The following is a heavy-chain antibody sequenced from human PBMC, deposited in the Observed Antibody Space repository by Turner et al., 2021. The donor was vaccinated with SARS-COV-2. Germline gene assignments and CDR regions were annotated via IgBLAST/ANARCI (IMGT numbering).Heavy chain of an antibody. D-gene: IGHD3-22*01. CDR2: MYGSGRT. CDR3: ARQSPYYYDSSGYYSGAFDI. J-gene: IGHJ3*02. CDR1: GSPISSSSYS. V-gene: IGHV4-39*01. Sequence: QLQESGPGLAKPSETLSPTCTVSGSPISSSSYSWGSLRQPPGKGLEWIGSMYGSGRTYYNPSLKSRVTIYVDTSKNQCSLKLSSETAADTAVYYCARQSPYYYDSSGYYSGAFDIWGQGTMVTVSS.